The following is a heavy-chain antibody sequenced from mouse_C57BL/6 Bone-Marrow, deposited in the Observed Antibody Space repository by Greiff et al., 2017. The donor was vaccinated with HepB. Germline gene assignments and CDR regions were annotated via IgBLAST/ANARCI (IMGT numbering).Heavy chain of an antibody. J-gene: IGHJ2*01. CDR3: TRDYYYFDY. D-gene: IGHD2-13*01. CDR2: IDPETGGT. Sequence: VQVVESGAELVRPGASVTLSCKASGYTFTDYEMHWVKQTPVHGLEWIGAIDPETGGTAYNQKFKGKAILTADKSSSTAYMELRSLTSEDSAVYYCTRDYYYFDYWGQGTTLTVSS. V-gene: IGHV1-15*01. CDR1: GYTFTDYE.